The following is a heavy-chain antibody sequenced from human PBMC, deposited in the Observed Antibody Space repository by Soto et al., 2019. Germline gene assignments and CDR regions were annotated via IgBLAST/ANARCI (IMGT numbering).Heavy chain of an antibody. CDR3: ARHSGHDQPLLLFDF. V-gene: IGHV5-10-1*01. Sequence: PGESLKISCQASGCSFSDSWISWVRQLPGKGLEWMGRIDPTDSYTTYSPSFQGHVTISVDKSITTAYLQWSSLKASDTATYYCARHSGHDQPLLLFDFWGQGTLVTVSS. CDR2: IDPTDSYT. J-gene: IGHJ4*02. CDR1: GCSFSDSW. D-gene: IGHD5-12*01.